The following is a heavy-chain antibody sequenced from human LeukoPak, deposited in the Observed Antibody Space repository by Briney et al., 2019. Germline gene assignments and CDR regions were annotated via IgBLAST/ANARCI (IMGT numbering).Heavy chain of an antibody. V-gene: IGHV4-4*07. Sequence: SETLSLTCTVSGGSISSYYRSWIRQPAGKGLEWIGCIYYSGDIYYNPSLKNRVTMSVDTSKNQFSLKLSSVTAVDTAVYYCARKDLDGDYGFDPWGQGTLVTVSS. CDR1: GGSISSYY. J-gene: IGHJ5*02. CDR3: ARKDLDGDYGFDP. D-gene: IGHD4-17*01. CDR2: IYYSGDI.